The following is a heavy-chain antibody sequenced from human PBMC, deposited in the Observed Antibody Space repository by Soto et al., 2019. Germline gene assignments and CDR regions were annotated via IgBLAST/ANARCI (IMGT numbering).Heavy chain of an antibody. D-gene: IGHD3-10*01. V-gene: IGHV3-30-3*01. Sequence: GGSLRLSCAASGFTFSSYAMHWVRQAPGKGLEWVAGISYDGSNKYYADSVKGRFTISTDNSKNTLYLQMNSLRAEDTAVYYCARDSAGLRSWFDPWRQGTLVTVSS. J-gene: IGHJ5*02. CDR3: ARDSAGLRSWFDP. CDR2: ISYDGSNK. CDR1: GFTFSSYA.